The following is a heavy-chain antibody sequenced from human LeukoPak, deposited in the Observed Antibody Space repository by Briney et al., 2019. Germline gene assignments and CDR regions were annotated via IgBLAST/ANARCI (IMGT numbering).Heavy chain of an antibody. CDR2: IHTTGST. CDR3: ARDRYYYDSSGYIRMDV. CDR1: GGSITSYY. Sequence: SETLSLTCTVSGGSITSYYWSWIRQPAGKGLEWIGCIHTTGSTNYNPSLKSRVTMSVDTSKNQFSLKLSSVTAADTAVYYCARDRYYYDSSGYIRMDVWGKGTTVTISS. J-gene: IGHJ6*03. V-gene: IGHV4-4*07. D-gene: IGHD3-22*01.